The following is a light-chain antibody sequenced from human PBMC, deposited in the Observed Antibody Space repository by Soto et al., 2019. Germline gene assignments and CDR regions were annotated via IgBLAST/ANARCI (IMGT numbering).Light chain of an antibody. V-gene: IGLV1-40*01. Sequence: QSVLTQPPSVSEAPGQRVTISCTGSSSNIGAGYEAPWYQQVPGTAPKLLIYENNNRPPGVPDRFSGSKSGTSASLAITGLQAEDEAEYYCQSYDSSLSGYVFGTGTKLTVL. CDR2: ENN. J-gene: IGLJ1*01. CDR1: SSNIGAGYE. CDR3: QSYDSSLSGYV.